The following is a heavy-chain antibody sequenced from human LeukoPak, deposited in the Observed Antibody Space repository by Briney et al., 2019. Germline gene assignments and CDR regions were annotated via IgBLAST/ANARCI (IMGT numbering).Heavy chain of an antibody. Sequence: GGSLRLSCAASGFSLSSYSMNWVRQAPGKGLEWVSSISSSSSYIHYADSVKGRFTISRDNAKKSLYLQMNSLRAEDTAVYYCARESGGRADYWGQGTLVTVSS. J-gene: IGHJ4*02. D-gene: IGHD2-15*01. CDR2: ISSSSSYI. CDR3: ARESGGRADY. CDR1: GFSLSSYS. V-gene: IGHV3-21*01.